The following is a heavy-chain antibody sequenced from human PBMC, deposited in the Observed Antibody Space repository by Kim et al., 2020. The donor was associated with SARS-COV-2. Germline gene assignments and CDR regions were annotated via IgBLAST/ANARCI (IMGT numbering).Heavy chain of an antibody. CDR2: ISGSGGST. D-gene: IGHD3-22*01. CDR3: AKDTYYYDSSGYYYPYYFDY. V-gene: IGHV3-23*01. J-gene: IGHJ4*02. Sequence: GGSLRLSCAASGFTFSSYAMSWVRQAPGKGLEWVSAISGSGGSTYYADSVEGRFTISRDNSKNTLYLQMNSLRAEDTAVYYCAKDTYYYDSSGYYYPYYFDYWGQGTLVTVSS. CDR1: GFTFSSYA.